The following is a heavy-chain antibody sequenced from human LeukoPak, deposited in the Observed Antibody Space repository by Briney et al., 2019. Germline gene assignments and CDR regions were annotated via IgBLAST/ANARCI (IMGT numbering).Heavy chain of an antibody. Sequence: ASVKVSCKASGYTFTSYAMHWVRQAPGQRLEWMGWINAGNGNTKYSQEFQGRVTITRDTSASTAYMELSSLRSEDMAVYYCARTYSSSSNWFDPWGQGTLVTVSS. D-gene: IGHD6-6*01. CDR1: GYTFTSYA. CDR2: INAGNGNT. V-gene: IGHV1-3*03. J-gene: IGHJ5*02. CDR3: ARTYSSSSNWFDP.